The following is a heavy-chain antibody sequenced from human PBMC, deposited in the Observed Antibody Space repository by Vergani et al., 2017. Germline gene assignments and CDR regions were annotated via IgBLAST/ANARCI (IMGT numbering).Heavy chain of an antibody. CDR2: ISSSSSYI. D-gene: IGHD6-13*01. CDR1: GFTFSSSS. V-gene: IGHV3-21*01. CDR3: ARDWAAAGGYGMDV. Sequence: EVQLVESGGGLVKPGGSLRLSCAASGFTFSSSSMNWVRQAPGKGLEWVSSISSSSSYIYYADSVKGRFTISRDNAKNSLYLQMNSLRAEDTAVYYCARDWAAAGGYGMDVWGQGTTVTVSS. J-gene: IGHJ6*02.